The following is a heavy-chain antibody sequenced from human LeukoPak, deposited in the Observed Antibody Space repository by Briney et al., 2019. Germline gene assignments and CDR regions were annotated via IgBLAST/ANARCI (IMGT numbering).Heavy chain of an antibody. CDR2: ISYDGSNK. V-gene: IGHV3-30*03. CDR1: GFTFSSYG. J-gene: IGHJ4*02. Sequence: PGGSLRLSCAASGFTFSSYGMHWVRQAPGKGLEWVAVISYDGSNKYYADSVKGRFTISRDNSKNTLYLQMNSLRAEDTAVYYCAMRYGDYAVNWGQGTLVTVSS. D-gene: IGHD4-17*01. CDR3: AMRYGDYAVN.